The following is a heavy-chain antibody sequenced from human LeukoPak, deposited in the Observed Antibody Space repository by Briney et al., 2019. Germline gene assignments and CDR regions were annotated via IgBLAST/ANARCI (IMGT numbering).Heavy chain of an antibody. CDR3: ASTVVVPAAYEGNYYYMDV. CDR1: GVSISSGDYY. Sequence: SETLSLTCTVSGVSISSGDYYWSWIRQPPGKGLEWIGYIYYSGSTYYNPSLKSRVTISVDTSKNQFSLKLSSVTAADTAVYYCASTVVVPAAYEGNYYYMDVWSKGTTVTVSS. V-gene: IGHV4-30-4*08. CDR2: IYYSGST. J-gene: IGHJ6*03. D-gene: IGHD2-2*01.